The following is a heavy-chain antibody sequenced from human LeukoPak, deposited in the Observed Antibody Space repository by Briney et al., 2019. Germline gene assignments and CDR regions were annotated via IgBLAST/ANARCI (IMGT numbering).Heavy chain of an antibody. J-gene: IGHJ4*02. D-gene: IGHD1-20*01. V-gene: IGHV1-8*03. CDR2: MNPNSGNT. CDR3: AIIRGYNWNYVDY. Sequence: ASVKVPCKASGYTFTSYDINWVRQATGQGLEWMGWMNPNSGNTGYAQKFQGRVTITRNTSISTAYMELSSLRSEDTAVYYCAIIRGYNWNYVDYWGQGTLVTVSS. CDR1: GYTFTSYD.